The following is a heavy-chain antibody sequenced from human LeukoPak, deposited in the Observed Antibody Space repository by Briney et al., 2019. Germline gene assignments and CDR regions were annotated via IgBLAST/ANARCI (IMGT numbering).Heavy chain of an antibody. CDR3: ATSGWYQTGVY. CDR2: IYHSGST. Sequence: PSETLSLTCTVSGYSISSGYYWGWIRQPPGKGLEWIGSIYHSGSTYYNPSLKSRVTISVDTSKNQFSLKVTSLTAADTAVYYCATSGWYQTGVYWGQGTLVTVSS. V-gene: IGHV4-38-2*02. CDR1: GYSISSGYY. D-gene: IGHD6-13*01. J-gene: IGHJ4*02.